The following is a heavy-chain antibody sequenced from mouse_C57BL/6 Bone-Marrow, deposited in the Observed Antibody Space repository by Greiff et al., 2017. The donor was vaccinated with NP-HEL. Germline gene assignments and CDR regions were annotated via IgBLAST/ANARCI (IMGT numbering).Heavy chain of an antibody. J-gene: IGHJ2*01. D-gene: IGHD4-1*01. CDR2: IRNKANNHAT. V-gene: IGHV6-6*01. CDR3: TRKTGRGPFDY. CDR1: GFTFSDAW. Sequence: EVQLVESGGGLVQPGGSMKLSCAASGFTFSDAWMDWVRQSPEKGLEWVAEIRNKANNHATYYAESVKGRFTISRDDSKSSVYLQMNSLRAEDTGIYYCTRKTGRGPFDYWGQGTTLTVSS.